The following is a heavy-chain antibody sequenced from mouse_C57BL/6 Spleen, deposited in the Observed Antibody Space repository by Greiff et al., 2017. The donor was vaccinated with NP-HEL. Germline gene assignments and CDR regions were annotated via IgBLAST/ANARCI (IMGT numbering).Heavy chain of an antibody. CDR3: AREYYGSSYPWFAY. V-gene: IGHV1-64*01. Sequence: QVQLQQPGAELVKPGASVKLSCKASGYTFTSYWMHWVKQRPGQGLEWIGMINPNSGSTNYNEKFKSKATLTVDKSSSTAYMQLSSLTSEDSAVYYGAREYYGSSYPWFAYWGQGTLVTVSA. CDR2: INPNSGST. CDR1: GYTFTSYW. J-gene: IGHJ3*01. D-gene: IGHD1-1*01.